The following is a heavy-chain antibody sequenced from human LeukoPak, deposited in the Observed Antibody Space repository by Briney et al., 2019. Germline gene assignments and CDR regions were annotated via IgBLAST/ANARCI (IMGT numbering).Heavy chain of an antibody. CDR3: ARGSDYYDSSGSVDAFDI. J-gene: IGHJ3*02. CDR1: GGSISSYY. V-gene: IGHV4-59*01. D-gene: IGHD3-22*01. CDR2: IYYSGST. Sequence: SETLSLTCTVSGGSISSYYWSWIRQPPGKGLEWIGYIYYSGSTNYNPSPKSRVTISVDTSKNQFSLKLSSVTAADTAVYYCARGSDYYDSSGSVDAFDIWGQGTMVTVSS.